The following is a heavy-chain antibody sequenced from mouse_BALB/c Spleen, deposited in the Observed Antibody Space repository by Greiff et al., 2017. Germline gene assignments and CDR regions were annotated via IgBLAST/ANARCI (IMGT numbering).Heavy chain of an antibody. Sequence: EVQVVESGGGLVQPGGSRKLSCAASGFTFSSFGMHWVRQAPEKGLEWVAYISSGSSTIYYADTVKGRFTISRDNPKNTLFLQMTSLRSEDTAMYYCARSSYGFAYWGQGTLVTVSA. CDR1: GFTFSSFG. D-gene: IGHD3-1*01. J-gene: IGHJ3*01. CDR2: ISSGSSTI. CDR3: ARSSYGFAY. V-gene: IGHV5-17*02.